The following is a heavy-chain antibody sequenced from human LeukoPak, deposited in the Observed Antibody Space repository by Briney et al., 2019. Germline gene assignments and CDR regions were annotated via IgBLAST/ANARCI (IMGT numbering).Heavy chain of an antibody. V-gene: IGHV3-66*01. CDR2: LYHDGRT. D-gene: IGHD5-12*01. J-gene: IGHJ3*02. CDR3: ARTLVATGTDAFDI. CDR1: GFTVSSNY. Sequence: GGSLRLSCAASGFTVSSNYMSWVRQAPGKGLEWVSVLYHDGRTFYADSVKGRFTISRDNSKNTLYLQMNSLRAEDTALYYCARTLVATGTDAFDIWGQGTLVTVSS.